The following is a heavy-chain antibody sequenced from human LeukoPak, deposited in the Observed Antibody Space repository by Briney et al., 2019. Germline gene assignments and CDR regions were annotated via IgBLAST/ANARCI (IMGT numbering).Heavy chain of an antibody. Sequence: PGGSLRLSCAASGFTFSSYSMNWVRQAPGKGLEWVSSISSSSSYIYYADSVKGRFTISRDNAKNSLYLQMNSPRAEDTAVYYCARDGGQLWPRRYSGMDVWGQGTTVTVSS. D-gene: IGHD5-18*01. CDR2: ISSSSSYI. CDR3: ARDGGQLWPRRYSGMDV. V-gene: IGHV3-21*01. J-gene: IGHJ6*02. CDR1: GFTFSSYS.